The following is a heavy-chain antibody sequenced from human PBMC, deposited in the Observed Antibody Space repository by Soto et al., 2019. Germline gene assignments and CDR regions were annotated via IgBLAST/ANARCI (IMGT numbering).Heavy chain of an antibody. CDR1: GFTFSSYS. CDR2: ISSSSSYI. Sequence: EVQLVESGGGLVKPGGSLRLSCAASGFTFSSYSMNWVRQAPGKGLEWVSSISSSSSYIYYADSVKGRFTISRDNAKNSLYLQMNILRAEDTAVYYCARGGLHLGELLNWVSGRGSAVTTFDYWGQGTLVTVSS. V-gene: IGHV3-21*01. D-gene: IGHD3-16*01. J-gene: IGHJ4*02. CDR3: ARGGLHLGELLNWVSGRGSAVTTFDY.